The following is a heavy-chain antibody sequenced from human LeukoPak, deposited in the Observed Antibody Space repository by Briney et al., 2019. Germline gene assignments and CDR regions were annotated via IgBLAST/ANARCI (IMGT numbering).Heavy chain of an antibody. Sequence: GGSLRLSCAASGFTFSSYWMARVRQAPWKWPVWVSRINSDGRSTTYARSVKGRFTISRDNAKNTLYLHMNSLRAEDTAMYYCARRSAYYYFGLDVWGQGTTVTVSS. CDR2: INSDGRST. CDR1: GFTFSSYW. V-gene: IGHV3-74*01. J-gene: IGHJ6*02. CDR3: ARRSAYYYFGLDV.